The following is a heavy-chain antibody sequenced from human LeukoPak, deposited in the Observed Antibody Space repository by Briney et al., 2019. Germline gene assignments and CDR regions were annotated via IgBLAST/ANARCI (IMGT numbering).Heavy chain of an antibody. D-gene: IGHD3-10*01. J-gene: IGHJ4*02. CDR1: GYTFTSYY. V-gene: IGHV1-18*04. CDR2: ISAYNGNT. Sequence: ASVKVSCKASGYTFTSYYMHWVRQAPGQGLEWMGWISAYNGNTNYAQKLQGRVTMTTDTSTSTAYMELRSLRSDDTAVYYCARDLGRVVTMVRGVIIFYWGQGTLVTVSS. CDR3: ARDLGRVVTMVRGVIIFY.